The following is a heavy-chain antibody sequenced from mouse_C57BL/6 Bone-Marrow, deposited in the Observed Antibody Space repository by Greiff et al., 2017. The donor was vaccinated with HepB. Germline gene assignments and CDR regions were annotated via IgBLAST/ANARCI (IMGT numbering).Heavy chain of an antibody. CDR1: GYTLTSYW. J-gene: IGHJ2*01. V-gene: IGHV1-53*01. CDR3: ARREETWTADY. CDR2: INPSNGGT. Sequence: QVQLQQPGTELVTPGASVKMSCTASGYTLTSYWMHWVKQRPGQGLEWIGNINPSNGGTNYNEKFKSKATLTVDKSSSTAYMQLSSLTSEDSAVYYWARREETWTADYWGQGTTLTVSS. D-gene: IGHD1-2*01.